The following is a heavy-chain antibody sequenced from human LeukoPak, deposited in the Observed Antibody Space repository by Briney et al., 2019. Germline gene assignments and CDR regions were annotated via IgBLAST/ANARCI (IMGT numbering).Heavy chain of an antibody. Sequence: ASVRVSCKASGYXFRSYGLSWVRQAPGQGLEWMGWISAYNGNTNYAQKLQGRVTMTTDTSTSTAYMELRSLRSDDTAVYYCARGARDYYDSSGYYYGDYWGQGTLVTVSS. CDR3: ARGARDYYDSSGYYYGDY. J-gene: IGHJ4*02. CDR2: ISAYNGNT. CDR1: GYXFRSYG. D-gene: IGHD3-22*01. V-gene: IGHV1-18*01.